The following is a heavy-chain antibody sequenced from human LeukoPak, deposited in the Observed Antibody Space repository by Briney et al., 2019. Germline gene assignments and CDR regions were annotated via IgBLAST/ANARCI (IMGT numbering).Heavy chain of an antibody. D-gene: IGHD5-24*01. CDR1: GGTFSSYA. J-gene: IGHJ4*02. Sequence: SVKVSCKASGGTFSSYAISWVRQAPGQGLEWMGGIIPIFGTANYAQKSQGRVTITADESTSTAYMELSSLRSEDTAVYYCALPGGDRDGHRDYYFDYWGQGTLVTVSS. V-gene: IGHV1-69*13. CDR3: ALPGGDRDGHRDYYFDY. CDR2: IIPIFGTA.